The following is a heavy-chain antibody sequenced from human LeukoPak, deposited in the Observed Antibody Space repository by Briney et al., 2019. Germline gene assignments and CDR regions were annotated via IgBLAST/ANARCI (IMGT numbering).Heavy chain of an antibody. D-gene: IGHD3-10*01. V-gene: IGHV3-21*04. CDR1: GFTFSSYS. Sequence: GGSLRLSCAASGFTFSSYSMNWVRQAPGKGLEWVSSISSSSSYIYYTDSVKGRFTISRDNAKNSLYLQMNSLRAEDTALYYCARDGRGVRGVLNFDYWGQGTLVTVSS. CDR3: ARDGRGVRGVLNFDY. J-gene: IGHJ4*02. CDR2: ISSSSSYI.